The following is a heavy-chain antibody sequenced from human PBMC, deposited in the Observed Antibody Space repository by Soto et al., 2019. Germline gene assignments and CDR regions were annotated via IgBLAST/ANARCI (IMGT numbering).Heavy chain of an antibody. D-gene: IGHD4-17*01. Sequence: SETLSLTCAVYGGSFSGYYWSWIRQPPGKGLEWIGEINHSGSTNYNPSLKSRVTISVDTSKNQFSLKLSSVTAADTAVYYCARVTTVTTYYYYYGMDVWGQGTTVTVSS. CDR2: INHSGST. CDR1: GGSFSGYY. V-gene: IGHV4-34*01. CDR3: ARVTTVTTYYYYYGMDV. J-gene: IGHJ6*02.